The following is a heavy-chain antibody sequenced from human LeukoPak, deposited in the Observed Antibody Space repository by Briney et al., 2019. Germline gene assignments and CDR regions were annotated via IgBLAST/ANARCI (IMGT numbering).Heavy chain of an antibody. J-gene: IGHJ4*02. CDR1: GGSVSSGSYY. D-gene: IGHD5/OR15-5a*01. CDR2: ISASGGST. V-gene: IGHV3-23*01. Sequence: ETLSLTCTVSGGSVSSGSYYWSWVRQAPGKGLEWVSTISASGGSTYYADSVKGRFTISRDNSKNTLYLQMNSLRADDTAVYYCAKDSVYDYDFDYWGQGTLVTVSS. CDR3: AKDSVYDYDFDY.